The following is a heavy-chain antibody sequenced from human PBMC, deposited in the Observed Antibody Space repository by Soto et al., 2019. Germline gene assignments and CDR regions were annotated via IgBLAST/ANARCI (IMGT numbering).Heavy chain of an antibody. Sequence: SVKVSCKASGGTFSSYAISWVRQAPGQGLEWMGGIIPIFGTANYAQKFQGRVTITADESTSTAYMELSSLRSEDTAVYYCARDPRIAVAGTYFDYWGQGTLVTVS. D-gene: IGHD6-19*01. CDR3: ARDPRIAVAGTYFDY. CDR1: GGTFSSYA. J-gene: IGHJ4*02. CDR2: IIPIFGTA. V-gene: IGHV1-69*13.